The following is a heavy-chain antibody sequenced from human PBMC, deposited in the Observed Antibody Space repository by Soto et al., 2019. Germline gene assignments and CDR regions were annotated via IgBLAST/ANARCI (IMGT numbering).Heavy chain of an antibody. V-gene: IGHV3-9*01. CDR2: ISWNTDNI. CDR3: AKGRNIVAVVTPFDG. Sequence: ESGGGLVQPGRSLRLSCVASGFTFGDYAMHWVRQAPGKGLEGVAGISWNTDNIGYADSVKGRFTISRDNAGHALYLQMNSLRHEDTAVYYCAKGRNIVAVVTPFDGWGQGDLVTVSS. J-gene: IGHJ4*02. CDR1: GFTFGDYA. D-gene: IGHD2-21*02.